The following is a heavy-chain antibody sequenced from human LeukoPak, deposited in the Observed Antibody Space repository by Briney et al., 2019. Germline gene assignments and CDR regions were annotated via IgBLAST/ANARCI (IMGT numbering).Heavy chain of an antibody. CDR3: AKAHCSSTSCSRADN. D-gene: IGHD2-2*01. CDR1: GFTFSTYV. J-gene: IGHJ4*02. Sequence: PGGSLRLSCAASGFTFSTYVMHWVRQAPGKGLEWVAVISFDGTNKYYADSVKGRVTISRVQSTNTVYLQMNSLRADDTAVYYCAKAHCSSTSCSRADNWGQGTLVTVSS. CDR2: ISFDGTNK. V-gene: IGHV3-30-3*01.